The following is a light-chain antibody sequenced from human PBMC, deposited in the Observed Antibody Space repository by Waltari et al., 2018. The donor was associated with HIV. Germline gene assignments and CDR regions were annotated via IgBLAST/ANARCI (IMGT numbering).Light chain of an antibody. CDR3: QSADSSGSTDVL. J-gene: IGLJ2*01. Sequence: SYELTQSPSVPVSPGQTARITCSGDGLAKVYISWYHQKEAQAPVFVMFKDNERPSGIPERFSGSSSGTTVTLTISAVEAEDEGDYYCQSADSSGSTDVLFGGGTRLTVL. V-gene: IGLV3-25*03. CDR2: KDN. CDR1: GLAKVY.